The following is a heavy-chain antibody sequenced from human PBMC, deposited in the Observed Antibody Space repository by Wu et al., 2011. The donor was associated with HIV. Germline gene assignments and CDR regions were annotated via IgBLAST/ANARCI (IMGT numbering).Heavy chain of an antibody. J-gene: IGHJ4*02. V-gene: IGHV1-2*02. D-gene: IGHD2-8*02. CDR2: INPNSGGT. CDR3: ARDWGGTLVVYLLDS. Sequence: QVQLVQSGAELKKPGSSVRVSCKTSGGSFNNYAINWMRQAPGQGLEWMGWINPNSGGTHYAQKFQGRVTMTRDTSINTAYMELSSLKSDDTAVYYCARDWGGTLVVYLLDSWGQGTLVTVSS. CDR1: GGSFNNYA.